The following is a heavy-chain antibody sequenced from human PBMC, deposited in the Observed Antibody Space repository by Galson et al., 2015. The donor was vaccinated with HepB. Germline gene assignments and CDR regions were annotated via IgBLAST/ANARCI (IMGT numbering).Heavy chain of an antibody. CDR1: GVSMSSNSFS. Sequence: LSLTCAVSGVSMSSNSFSWSWVRQPPGKGLEWIGEVWRSGTTYYSPSLESRLTISIDLSKNQFSLSLSSVTAADTAMYYCAAGIEDAWEIQAIWGQGAMVTASS. D-gene: IGHD1-26*01. CDR3: AAGIEDAWEIQAI. J-gene: IGHJ3*02. CDR2: VWRSGTT. V-gene: IGHV4-4*02.